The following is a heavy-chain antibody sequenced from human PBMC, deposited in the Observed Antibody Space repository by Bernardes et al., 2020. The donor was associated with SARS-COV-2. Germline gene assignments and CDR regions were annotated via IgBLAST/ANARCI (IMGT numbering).Heavy chain of an antibody. Sequence: GGSLRLSCAASGFTFSNACMSWVRQAPGMGLEWVGRIKSKTDGVTTDYAAPVKGRFTISRDDSKNTLYLQMNSLKTEDTAVYYCTTGPYDYVWGSYSGWGQGTLVTVSS. V-gene: IGHV3-15*01. CDR1: GFTFSNAC. J-gene: IGHJ4*02. D-gene: IGHD3-16*01. CDR2: IKSKTDGVTT. CDR3: TTGPYDYVWGSYSG.